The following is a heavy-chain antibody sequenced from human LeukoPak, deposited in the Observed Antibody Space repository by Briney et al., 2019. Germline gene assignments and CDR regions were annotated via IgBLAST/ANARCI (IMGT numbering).Heavy chain of an antibody. CDR1: GFTFSSYG. D-gene: IGHD3-10*01. V-gene: IGHV3-30*18. CDR2: ISYDGSNK. Sequence: GGSLRLSCAASGFTFSSYGMHWVRQAPGKGLEWVAVISYDGSNKYYADSVKGRFTISRDNSKNTLYLQMNSLRAEDTAVYYCAKDLRFGGGYFDYWGPGTLVTVSS. J-gene: IGHJ4*02. CDR3: AKDLRFGGGYFDY.